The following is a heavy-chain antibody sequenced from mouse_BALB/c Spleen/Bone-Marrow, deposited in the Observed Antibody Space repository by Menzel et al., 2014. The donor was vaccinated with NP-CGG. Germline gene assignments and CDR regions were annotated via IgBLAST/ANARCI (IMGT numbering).Heavy chain of an antibody. V-gene: IGHV5-12-1*01. CDR1: GFALSSYD. CDR2: ISSGGGST. Sequence: EVQVVESGGGLVRPGGSLKLYCAASGFALSSYDMSWVRQTPEKRLEWVAYISSGGGSTYYPDTVKGRFTISRDTAKNTLYLQVSSLKSEDTAMYYCTRLTTVVAPYAMDYWGQGTSVTVSS. J-gene: IGHJ4*01. D-gene: IGHD1-1*01. CDR3: TRLTTVVAPYAMDY.